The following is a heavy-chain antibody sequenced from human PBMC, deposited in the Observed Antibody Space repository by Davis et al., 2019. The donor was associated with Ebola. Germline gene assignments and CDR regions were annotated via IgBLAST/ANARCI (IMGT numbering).Heavy chain of an antibody. D-gene: IGHD4-17*01. Sequence: ASVKVSCKASGYTFTGYYMHWVRQAPGQGLEWMGWINPNSGGTNYAQKFQGRVTMTRDTSISTAYMELSRLRSDDTAVYYCARPPYYGVQPGMDVWGQGTTVTVSS. CDR2: INPNSGGT. V-gene: IGHV1-2*02. CDR1: GYTFTGYY. J-gene: IGHJ6*02. CDR3: ARPPYYGVQPGMDV.